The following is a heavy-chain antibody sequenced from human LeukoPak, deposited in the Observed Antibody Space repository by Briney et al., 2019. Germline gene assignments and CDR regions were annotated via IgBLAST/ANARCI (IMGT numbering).Heavy chain of an antibody. CDR1: GYTFTGYY. CDR3: VRDAAFDV. J-gene: IGHJ3*01. V-gene: IGHV1-2*02. Sequence: GASVKVSCKASGYTFTGYYMHWVRQAPGQGLEWMGWINPNSGDTNYAQKFQGRVTMTRDTSITTAYMELTRLTSDDTAVYYCVRDAAFDVWGQGTMVTVSS. CDR2: INPNSGDT.